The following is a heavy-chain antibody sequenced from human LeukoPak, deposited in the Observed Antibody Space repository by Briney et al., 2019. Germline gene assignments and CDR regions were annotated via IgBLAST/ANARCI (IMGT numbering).Heavy chain of an antibody. D-gene: IGHD3-22*01. J-gene: IGHJ4*02. Sequence: PGGSLRLSCAVSGFSFSNAWMSWVRQVPGRGLECVGRIKSKADGGTADFAAPVKGRFTISRDDSKNTLFLQMNSLKTEDTAVYYCTTDLNYYDIRRSAYWGQGTLVTVSS. CDR3: TTDLNYYDIRRSAY. CDR2: IKSKADGGTA. CDR1: GFSFSNAW. V-gene: IGHV3-15*01.